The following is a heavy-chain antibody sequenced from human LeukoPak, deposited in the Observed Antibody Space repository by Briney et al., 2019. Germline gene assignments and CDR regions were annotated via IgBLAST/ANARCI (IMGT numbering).Heavy chain of an antibody. Sequence: GGSLRLSCAASGFTFSSYAVSWVRQAPGKGLEWVSSISSSGGSTFYADSVKGRFTISRDNSKNTLYLQMNNLRAEDTAIYYCATSGNTGSYNPWGQGTLVTVSS. CDR1: GFTFSSYA. D-gene: IGHD1-26*01. V-gene: IGHV3-23*01. CDR3: ATSGNTGSYNP. J-gene: IGHJ5*02. CDR2: ISSSGGST.